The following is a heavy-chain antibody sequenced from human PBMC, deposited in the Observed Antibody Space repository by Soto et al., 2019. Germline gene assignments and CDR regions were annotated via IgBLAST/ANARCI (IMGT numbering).Heavy chain of an antibody. J-gene: IGHJ6*02. CDR1: GYSFTSYW. Sequence: PGESLKISCKGSGYSFTSYWIGWVRQMPGKGLEWMGIIYPGDSDTRYSPSFQGQVTIPADKSISTAYLQWSSLKASDTAMYYCARLDPDYYYYYGMDVWGQGTTVTVSS. CDR3: ARLDPDYYYYYGMDV. CDR2: IYPGDSDT. V-gene: IGHV5-51*01.